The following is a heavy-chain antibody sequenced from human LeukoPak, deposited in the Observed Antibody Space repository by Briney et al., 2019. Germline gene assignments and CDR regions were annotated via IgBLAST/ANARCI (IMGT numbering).Heavy chain of an antibody. V-gene: IGHV3-48*03. CDR3: ARAGLGKGVWFDP. D-gene: IGHD7-27*01. J-gene: IGHJ5*02. CDR1: GFTFSSCE. CDR2: ISSSGSTI. Sequence: GGSLRLSCAASGFTFSSCEMNWVRQAPGKGLEWVSYISSSGSTIYYADSVKGRFTISRDNAKNSLYLQMNSLRAEDTAVYYCARAGLGKGVWFDPWGQGTLVTVSS.